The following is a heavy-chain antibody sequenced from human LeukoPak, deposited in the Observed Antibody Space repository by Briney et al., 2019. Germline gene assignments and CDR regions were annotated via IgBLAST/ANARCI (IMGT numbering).Heavy chain of an antibody. D-gene: IGHD3-22*01. CDR3: ARAAYDSSGYLTL. J-gene: IGHJ4*02. CDR2: IWYDGTNK. Sequence: GGSLRLSCAASGFTVSSNYMSWVRQAPGKGLEWVAVIWYDGTNKYYADSVKGRFTISRDSSKNTLYLQMNSLRAEDTALYYCARAAYDSSGYLTLWGQGTLVTVSS. CDR1: GFTVSSNY. V-gene: IGHV3-33*08.